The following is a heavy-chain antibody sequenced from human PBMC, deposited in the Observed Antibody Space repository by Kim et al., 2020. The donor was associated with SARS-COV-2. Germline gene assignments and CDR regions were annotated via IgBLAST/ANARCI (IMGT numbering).Heavy chain of an antibody. Sequence: GGSLRLSCSASDFTLSNAWMRWVRQAPGKGLQWVGRIKSKTDGGTTDYAAPVKGRFTISRDDSKNTLYLQMNSLKTEDTAVYYCATGTTIGGWGQGTLVTVSS. D-gene: IGHD1-1*01. CDR2: IKSKTDGGTT. CDR3: ATGTTIGG. J-gene: IGHJ4*02. CDR1: DFTLSNAW. V-gene: IGHV3-15*01.